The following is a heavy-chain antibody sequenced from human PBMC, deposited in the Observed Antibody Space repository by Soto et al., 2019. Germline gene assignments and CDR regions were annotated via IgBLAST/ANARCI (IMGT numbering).Heavy chain of an antibody. V-gene: IGHV3-48*01. Sequence: GGSLRLSCAASGFTFSSYSMNWVRQAPGKGLEWVSYISSSSSTIYYADSVKGRFTISRDNAKNSLYLQMNSLRAEDTAVYYCVRGAYYYDSSGLSYWGQGTPVTVSS. D-gene: IGHD3-22*01. CDR1: GFTFSSYS. J-gene: IGHJ4*02. CDR2: ISSSSSTI. CDR3: VRGAYYYDSSGLSY.